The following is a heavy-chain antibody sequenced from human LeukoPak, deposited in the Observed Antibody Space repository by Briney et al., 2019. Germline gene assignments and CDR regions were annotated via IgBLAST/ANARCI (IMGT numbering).Heavy chain of an antibody. CDR3: ARALLSRRHSSTWYPLDS. J-gene: IGHJ4*02. Sequence: SETLSLTCAVYGGSFNAYYWNWIRHPPGKGLEWIGEIHHSGSTNYNPSLKSRATLSVDTSKSRFSLKLTSMTAADTAVYFCARALLSRRHSSTWYPLDSWGQGTLVTVSS. CDR1: GGSFNAYY. D-gene: IGHD6-13*01. CDR2: IHHSGST. V-gene: IGHV4-34*01.